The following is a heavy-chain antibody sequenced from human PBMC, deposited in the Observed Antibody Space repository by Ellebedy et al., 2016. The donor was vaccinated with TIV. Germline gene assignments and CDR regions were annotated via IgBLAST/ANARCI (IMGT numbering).Heavy chain of an antibody. CDR1: GFTFSDYY. D-gene: IGHD1-26*01. J-gene: IGHJ3*02. CDR2: ISSSSSYT. Sequence: GESLKISCAASGFTFSDYYMSWIRQAPGKGLEWVSYISSSSSYTNYADSVKGRFTISRDNAKNSLYLQMNSLRAEDTAVYYCANWDYSGSYSLLDAFDIWGQGTMVTVSS. CDR3: ANWDYSGSYSLLDAFDI. V-gene: IGHV3-11*06.